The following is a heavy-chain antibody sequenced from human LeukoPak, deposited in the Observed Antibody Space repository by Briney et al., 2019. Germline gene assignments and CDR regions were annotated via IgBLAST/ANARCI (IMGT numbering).Heavy chain of an antibody. CDR1: GYTFTGYY. CDR2: INPNSGGT. V-gene: IGHV1-2*02. D-gene: IGHD1-26*01. CDR3: ARASSYRPIFDY. Sequence: ASVKVSCKASGYTFTGYYMHWVRQAPGQGLEWMGWINPNSGGTNYAQKFQGRVAMTRDTSISTAYMELSRLRSDDTAVYYCARASSYRPIFDYWGQGTLVTVS. J-gene: IGHJ4*02.